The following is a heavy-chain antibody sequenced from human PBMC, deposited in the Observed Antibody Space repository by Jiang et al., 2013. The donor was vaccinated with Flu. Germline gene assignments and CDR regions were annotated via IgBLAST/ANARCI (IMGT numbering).Heavy chain of an antibody. CDR3: AHRLTGQQLVPRANWFDP. Sequence: FSLSTSGVGRGAGSRQPPGKALEWLALIYWNDDKRYSPSLKSRLTITKDTSKNQVVLTMTNMDPVDTATYYCAHRLTGQQLVPRANWFDPWGQGTLVTVSS. J-gene: IGHJ5*02. CDR2: IYWNDDK. CDR1: FSLSTSGVG. V-gene: IGHV2-5*01. D-gene: IGHD6-13*01.